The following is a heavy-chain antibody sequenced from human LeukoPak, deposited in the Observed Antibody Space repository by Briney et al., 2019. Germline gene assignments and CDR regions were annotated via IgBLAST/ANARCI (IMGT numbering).Heavy chain of an antibody. V-gene: IGHV3-48*02. CDR1: GFTFSNSN. J-gene: IGHJ5*02. CDR3: ARGQNWNLDT. CDR2: ISSSGSTI. Sequence: PGGTLRPSCAASGFTFSNSNIHWVRQAPGKGLEWISYISSSGSTIYPADSVKGRFTLSRDNAKNSLYLQMNSLRDEDTAVYYCARGQNWNLDTWGQGTLVTVSS. D-gene: IGHD1-1*01.